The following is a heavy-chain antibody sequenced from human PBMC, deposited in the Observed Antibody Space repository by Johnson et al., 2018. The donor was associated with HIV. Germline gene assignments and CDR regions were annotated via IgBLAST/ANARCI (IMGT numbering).Heavy chain of an antibody. Sequence: VQLVESGGGLVQRRGGSLRLSCAASGFTFSHYWMSWVRHAPRNGPEWVANNKQHGREKYYVDSVKGRFTIPRDNSKNTLYLQMNSLRTEDTAMYYCARERGYFGNPAFDIWGQGTMVTVSS. V-gene: IGHV3-7*01. D-gene: IGHD4-23*01. CDR2: NKQHGREK. CDR3: ARERGYFGNPAFDI. CDR1: GFTFSHYW. J-gene: IGHJ3*02.